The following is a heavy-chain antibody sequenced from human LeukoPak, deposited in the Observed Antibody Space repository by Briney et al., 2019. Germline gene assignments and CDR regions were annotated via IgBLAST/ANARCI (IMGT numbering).Heavy chain of an antibody. CDR1: GFTFSSYS. CDR3: AKGQSTRHFDY. Sequence: GGSLRLSCAASGFTFSSYSMNWVRQAPGKGLEWVSYISSSSSTIYYADSVKGRFTISRDNAKNSLYLQMNSLRAEDTAVYYCAKGQSTRHFDYWGQGTLVTVSS. J-gene: IGHJ4*02. CDR2: ISSSSSTI. D-gene: IGHD2-2*01. V-gene: IGHV3-48*01.